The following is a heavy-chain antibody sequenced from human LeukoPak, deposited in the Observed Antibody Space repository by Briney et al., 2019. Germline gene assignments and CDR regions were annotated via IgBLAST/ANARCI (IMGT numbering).Heavy chain of an antibody. CDR3: AKGPGLTAFFDF. CDR2: ITWNSDTV. CDR1: GFTFDDHA. J-gene: IGHJ4*02. Sequence: LRLSCGASGFTFDDHAMHWVRQAPGKGLEWVSGITWNSDTVAYADSVKGRFTIARDNARNSLYLQMNSLRPEDTALYYCAKGPGLTAFFDFWGQGTLVTVSS. D-gene: IGHD2-21*02. V-gene: IGHV3-9*01.